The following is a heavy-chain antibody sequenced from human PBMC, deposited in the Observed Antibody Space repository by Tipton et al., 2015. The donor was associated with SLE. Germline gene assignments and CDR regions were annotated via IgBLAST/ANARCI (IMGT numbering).Heavy chain of an antibody. V-gene: IGHV4-38-2*02. J-gene: IGHJ5*02. D-gene: IGHD2-2*01. CDR2: IHHSGIT. Sequence: TLSLTCNVSGYSIRNGYYWGWIRQAPGKGLEWTGTIHHSGITYYNPSLKSRVTISVDTSKNQFSLKLNSVTAADTAVYYCARSTDQNWFDPWGQGTLVTVSS. CDR1: GYSIRNGYY. CDR3: ARSTDQNWFDP.